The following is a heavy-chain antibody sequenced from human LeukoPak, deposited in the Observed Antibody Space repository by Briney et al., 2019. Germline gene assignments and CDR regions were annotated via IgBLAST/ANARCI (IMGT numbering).Heavy chain of an antibody. CDR2: ISGSGGST. J-gene: IGHJ4*02. Sequence: GGSLRLSSAASGFTFSSYAMSWVRQAPGKGLEWVSAISGSGGSTYYADSVKGRFTISRDNSKNTLYLQMNSLRTGAMAVYYCAKSGDSSGYSYQFDYWGQGTLVTVSS. D-gene: IGHD3-22*01. V-gene: IGHV3-23*01. CDR1: GFTFSSYA. CDR3: AKSGDSSGYSYQFDY.